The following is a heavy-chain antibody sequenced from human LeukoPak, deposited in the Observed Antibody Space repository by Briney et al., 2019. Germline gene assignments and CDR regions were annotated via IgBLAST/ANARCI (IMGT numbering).Heavy chain of an antibody. V-gene: IGHV3-72*01. J-gene: IGHJ3*02. D-gene: IGHD1/OR15-1a*01. Sequence: QPGGSLRLSCSASAVTLSDHFIDWVRQGPGKGLEWVGRSRPKRNSYTTEYAASVKGRFAISRDDSKNSLFLQMNSLRPEDTAVYYCTRDGGTQGNTAFDMWGPGTMVTVYS. CDR1: AVTLSDHF. CDR2: SRPKRNSYTT. CDR3: TRDGGTQGNTAFDM.